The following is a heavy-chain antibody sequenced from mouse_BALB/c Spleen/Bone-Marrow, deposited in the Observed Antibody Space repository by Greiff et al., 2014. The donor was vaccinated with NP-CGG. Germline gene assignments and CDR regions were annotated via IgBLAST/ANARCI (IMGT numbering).Heavy chain of an antibody. Sequence: EVQLQESGGGLVQPGGSRKLSCAASGFTFSSFGMHWVRQAPEKGLEWVAYISSGSSTIYYADTVKGRFTISRDNPTNTLFLQMTSLRSEDTAMYYCARGAGRATWFAYRGQGTLVTVSA. J-gene: IGHJ3*01. CDR1: GFTFSSFG. CDR2: ISSGSSTI. V-gene: IGHV5-17*02. D-gene: IGHD3-1*01. CDR3: ARGAGRATWFAY.